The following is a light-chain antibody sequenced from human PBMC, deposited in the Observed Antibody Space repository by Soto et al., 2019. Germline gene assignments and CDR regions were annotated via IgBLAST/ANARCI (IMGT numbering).Light chain of an antibody. V-gene: IGKV3-11*01. CDR3: QQRSNWPST. J-gene: IGKJ4*01. Sequence: EIVLTQSPATLSLSPGERAALSCRASQSVSCYLPWYQQKPGQAPRLLIYDASKRATGIPARFSGSGSGTDLTLTISSLEPEDFAVYFCQQRSNWPSTFGGGTKVEI. CDR1: QSVSCY. CDR2: DAS.